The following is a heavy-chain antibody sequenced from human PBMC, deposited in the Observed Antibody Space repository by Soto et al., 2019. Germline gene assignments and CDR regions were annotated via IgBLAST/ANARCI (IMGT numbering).Heavy chain of an antibody. Sequence: QVQLQQSGPGLVKPSETLSLTCTVSSGPSRSHNWGWIRQPPGRGLEWMGFVYYTGSTSYNPSLKSRVTISADTSTNHISLTLSSVTAADTAVYYCVRQGIGDLHGLVDVWGQGTTVSVSS. CDR2: VYYTGST. J-gene: IGHJ6*02. CDR1: SGPSRSHN. CDR3: VRQGIGDLHGLVDV. V-gene: IGHV4-59*08. D-gene: IGHD3-10*01.